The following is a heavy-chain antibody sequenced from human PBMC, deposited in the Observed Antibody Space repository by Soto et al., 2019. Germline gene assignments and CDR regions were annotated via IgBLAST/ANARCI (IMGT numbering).Heavy chain of an antibody. V-gene: IGHV4-4*07. J-gene: IGHJ3*02. D-gene: IGHD7-27*01. CDR1: GFTFSDYY. Sequence: QVQLVESGGGLVKPEGSLRLSCAASGFTFSDYYMTWIRQAPGKGLEWIGHMYTNGRTNYIPSLKSRITMSVDTSKNQFSLNLKFVTAADTAVYFCAKDQSGAADIWGQGTMVTVS. CDR2: MYTNGRT. CDR3: AKDQSGAADI.